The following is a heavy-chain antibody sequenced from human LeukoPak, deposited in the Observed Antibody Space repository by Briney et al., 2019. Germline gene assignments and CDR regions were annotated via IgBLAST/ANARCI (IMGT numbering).Heavy chain of an antibody. D-gene: IGHD6-13*01. Sequence: SETLSLTCTVSGGSISSGDYYWCWIRQPPGKGLEWIGYIYYSGSTYYNPSLKSRVTISVDTSKNQFSLKLSSVTAADTAVYYCARIPYSSSWYGGSKYYFDYWGQGTLVTVSS. V-gene: IGHV4-30-4*01. CDR1: GGSISSGDYY. CDR3: ARIPYSSSWYGGSKYYFDY. CDR2: IYYSGST. J-gene: IGHJ4*02.